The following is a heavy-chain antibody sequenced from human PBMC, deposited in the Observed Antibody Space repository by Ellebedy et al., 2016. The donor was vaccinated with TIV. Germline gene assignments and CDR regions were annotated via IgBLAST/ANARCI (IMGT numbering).Heavy chain of an antibody. Sequence: GESLKISCAASGFTFGNYWMSWVRQAPGKGLEWVANIKQDGSQKYYVDSVKGRFTISRDNAKKSLFLQMNSLSAEDTAVYYCAKEWDYWGQGTLVTVSS. J-gene: IGHJ4*02. CDR1: GFTFGNYW. CDR2: IKQDGSQK. V-gene: IGHV3-7*03. CDR3: AKEWDY.